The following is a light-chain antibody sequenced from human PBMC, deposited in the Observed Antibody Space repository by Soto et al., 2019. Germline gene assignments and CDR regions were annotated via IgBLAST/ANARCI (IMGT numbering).Light chain of an antibody. V-gene: IGKV2-28*01. Sequence: DFVMTQSPRSLPVTPGEPASISCRSSQSLLHSNGYNYLDWYLQKPGQSPQILIHLGSNRAPGVPGRFSGSKSGTEFTLKISRVEAEDVGVYYCMQALQAPRTFGQGTKVEIK. CDR1: QSLLHSNGYNY. CDR3: MQALQAPRT. J-gene: IGKJ1*01. CDR2: LGS.